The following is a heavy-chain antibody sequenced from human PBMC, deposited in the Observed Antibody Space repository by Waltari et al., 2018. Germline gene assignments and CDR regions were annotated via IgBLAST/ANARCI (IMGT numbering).Heavy chain of an antibody. D-gene: IGHD2-21*02. CDR1: GGSISSSSYY. Sequence: QLQLQESGPGLVKPSETLSLTCTVSGGSISSSSYYWGWIRQPPGKGLEWIGSIYYSGSTYYNPALKSRVTIAVDTSKNQFSLKLSSVTAADTAVYYCARGGIVVVTAMFQHWGQGTLVTVSS. CDR3: ARGGIVVVTAMFQH. V-gene: IGHV4-39*01. J-gene: IGHJ1*01. CDR2: IYYSGST.